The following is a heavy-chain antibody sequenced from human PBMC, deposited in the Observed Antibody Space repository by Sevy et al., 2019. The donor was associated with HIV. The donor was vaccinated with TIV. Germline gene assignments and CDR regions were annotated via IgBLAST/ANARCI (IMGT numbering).Heavy chain of an antibody. D-gene: IGHD6-19*01. CDR2: SSWNSGSI. CDR1: GFTFDDYA. CDR3: AKGIGYSNGWYSWFDS. Sequence: GGSLRLSCVASGFTFDDYAMHWVRQAPGKGPEWVSGSSWNSGSIGYAESVKGRFTISRDNAKNSLYLQMNSLRVEDTALYDGAKGIGYSNGWYSWFDSWGQGTLVTVSS. J-gene: IGHJ5*01. V-gene: IGHV3-9*01.